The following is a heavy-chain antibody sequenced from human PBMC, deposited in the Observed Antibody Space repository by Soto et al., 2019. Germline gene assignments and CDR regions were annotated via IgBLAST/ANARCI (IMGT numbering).Heavy chain of an antibody. V-gene: IGHV4-31*03. CDR1: GGSISSGGYY. CDR3: ARNSTYYYDSSGYYYHYYFDY. J-gene: IGHJ4*02. Sequence: SETLSLTCTVSGGSISSGGYYWSWIRQHPGKGLEWIGYIYYSGSTYYNPSLKSRVTISVDTSKNQFSLKLSSVTAADTAVYYCARNSTYYYDSSGYYYHYYFDYWGQGTLVTVSS. CDR2: IYYSGST. D-gene: IGHD3-22*01.